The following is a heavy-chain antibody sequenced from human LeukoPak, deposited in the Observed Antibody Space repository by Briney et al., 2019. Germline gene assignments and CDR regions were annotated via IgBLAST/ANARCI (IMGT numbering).Heavy chain of an antibody. Sequence: SETLSLACAISGGSISGTPYYWGWIRQPPGKGLEWIGSIYYSGSTYYNPSLKSRLTISVDTSKNQFSLKLSSVTAADTAVYYCARASTIFGHFAYWGRGTLVTVSS. D-gene: IGHD3-3*01. V-gene: IGHV4-39*07. CDR1: GGSISGTPYY. CDR3: ARASTIFGHFAY. CDR2: IYYSGST. J-gene: IGHJ4*02.